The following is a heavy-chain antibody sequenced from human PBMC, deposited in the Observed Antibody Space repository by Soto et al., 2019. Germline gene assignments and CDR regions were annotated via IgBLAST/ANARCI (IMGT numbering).Heavy chain of an antibody. J-gene: IGHJ6*02. D-gene: IGHD3-22*01. CDR2: ISYDGSNK. CDR3: AKDLTYYYDSSGYWANYGMDG. V-gene: IGHV3-30*18. CDR1: GFTFSSYG. Sequence: GGSLRLSCAASGFTFSSYGMHWVRQAPGKGLEWVAVISYDGSNKYYADSVKGRFTISKDNSKNTLYLQMNSLRAEDTAVYYCAKDLTYYYDSSGYWANYGMDGWGQGTTVTVSS.